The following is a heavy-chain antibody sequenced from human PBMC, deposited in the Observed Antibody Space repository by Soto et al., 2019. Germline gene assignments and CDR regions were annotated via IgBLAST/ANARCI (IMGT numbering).Heavy chain of an antibody. CDR1: GFTVSSNY. D-gene: IGHD3-16*01. Sequence: EVQLVESGGGLVQPGGSLRLSCAASGFTVSSNYMSWVRQAPGKGLEWVSVVYIGGNTYYAESVEDSFTISRDNFQNMLYLQMTSLRAQDTAVYYCAGSVGGGFDYWGQGTLVTVSS. J-gene: IGHJ4*02. CDR3: AGSVGGGFDY. V-gene: IGHV3-66*01. CDR2: VYIGGNT.